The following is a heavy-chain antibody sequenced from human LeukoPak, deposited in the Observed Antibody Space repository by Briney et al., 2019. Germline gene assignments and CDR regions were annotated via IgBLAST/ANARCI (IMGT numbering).Heavy chain of an antibody. J-gene: IGHJ4*02. D-gene: IGHD2-21*01. CDR1: GFTFTSHA. V-gene: IGHV3-23*01. CDR3: AKAPIYCGGDCFSY. Sequence: GGSLRLSCAASGFTFTSHAMSWVRQAPGKGLEWVSSISGSGGSTYYADSVKGRFTISRDNSKNTLYVQMSSLRAEDTAIYYCAKAPIYCGGDCFSYWGQGTLVTVSS. CDR2: ISGSGGST.